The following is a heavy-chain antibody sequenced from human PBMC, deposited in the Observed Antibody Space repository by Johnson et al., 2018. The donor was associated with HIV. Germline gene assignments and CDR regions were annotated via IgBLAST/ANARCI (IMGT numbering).Heavy chain of an antibody. D-gene: IGHD6-19*01. J-gene: IGHJ3*02. CDR2: ISGAGDVT. CDR1: GFTVSSNY. CDR3: AKELALYSSGYGGDAFDI. Sequence: VQLVETGGGLIQPGGSLRLSCAASGFTVSSNYMSWVRQVPGKGLVWVSRISGAGDVTTYADSVKGRFAVSRDNAKNTLYLQMNSLRAEDTAVYYCAKELALYSSGYGGDAFDIWGQGTMVTVSS. V-gene: IGHV3-74*03.